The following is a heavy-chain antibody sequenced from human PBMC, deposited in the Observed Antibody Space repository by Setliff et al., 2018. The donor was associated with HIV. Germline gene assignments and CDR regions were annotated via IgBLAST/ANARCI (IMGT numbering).Heavy chain of an antibody. Sequence: PGESLKISCKGSGYSFTNYWVGWVRQMPGRGLEWMGIIYPIDSDTKYSPSFWGRVTISVDKSTNTAYLHWNSLRPADTAMYYCGRSGKSGELYAYWGQGTQVTVPS. CDR3: GRSGKSGELYAY. CDR2: IYPIDSDT. J-gene: IGHJ4*02. D-gene: IGHD3-10*01. CDR1: GYSFTNYW. V-gene: IGHV5-51*01.